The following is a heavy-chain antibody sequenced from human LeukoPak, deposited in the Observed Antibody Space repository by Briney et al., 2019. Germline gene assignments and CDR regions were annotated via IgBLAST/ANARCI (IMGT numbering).Heavy chain of an antibody. J-gene: IGHJ4*02. V-gene: IGHV3-48*04. CDR1: GFTFSNYG. CDR3: ARDRLWRLDY. D-gene: IGHD2-21*01. Sequence: GGSLRLSCAASGFTFSNYGLHWVRQAPGKGLEWVSYISSSGSTIYYADSVKGRFTISRDNAKNSLYLQMNSLRAEDTAVYYCARDRLWRLDYWGQGTLVTVSS. CDR2: ISSSGSTI.